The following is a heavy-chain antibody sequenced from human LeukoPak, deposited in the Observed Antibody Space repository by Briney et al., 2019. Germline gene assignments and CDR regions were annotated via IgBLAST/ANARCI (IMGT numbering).Heavy chain of an antibody. V-gene: IGHV4-30-4*08. D-gene: IGHD6-6*01. Sequence: SETLSLTCTVSGGSISSGDYYWSWIRQPPGKGLEWIGYIYYSGSTYYNPSLKSRVTISVDTSKNQFSLKLSSVTAADTAVYYCASGPRYSSSAGGHYWGQGTLVTVSS. CDR3: ASGPRYSSSAGGHY. CDR2: IYYSGST. CDR1: GGSISSGDYY. J-gene: IGHJ4*02.